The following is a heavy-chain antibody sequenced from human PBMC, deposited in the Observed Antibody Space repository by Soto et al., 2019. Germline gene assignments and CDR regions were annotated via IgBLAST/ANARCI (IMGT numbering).Heavy chain of an antibody. Sequence: GALVKVSCKASGGTFNTYAMNWVRQAPGQGLEWMGGIIPMFDTPRYAQKFQGRVTITVDESTTTAYMELSSLRSDDTAVYYCTRSIGSGGVIGGFDYWGQGTLVTVSS. J-gene: IGHJ4*02. CDR3: TRSIGSGGVIGGFDY. D-gene: IGHD3-16*02. CDR2: IIPMFDTP. CDR1: GGTFNTYA. V-gene: IGHV1-69*13.